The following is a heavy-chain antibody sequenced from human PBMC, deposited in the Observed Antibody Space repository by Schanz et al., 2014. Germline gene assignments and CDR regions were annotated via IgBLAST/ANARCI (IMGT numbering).Heavy chain of an antibody. J-gene: IGHJ5*02. CDR2: ISAYTNNT. CDR1: GYTFTNFF. CDR3: ARDRRRYCSTASCLHDNWFDP. V-gene: IGHV1-18*04. Sequence: QVQLVQSGAEVKKPGASLKISCKASGYTFTNFFLHWVRQAPGQGLEWMGWISAYTNNTNYAQKVQGRVTMTTDTSTGTAYMELRSLRSDDTAVYYCARDRRRYCSTASCLHDNWFDPWGQGTLVTVSS. D-gene: IGHD2-2*01.